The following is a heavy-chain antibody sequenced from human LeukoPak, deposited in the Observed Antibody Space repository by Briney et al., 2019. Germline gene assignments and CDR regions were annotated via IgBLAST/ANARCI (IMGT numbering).Heavy chain of an antibody. CDR3: ARDYDSSGYPLYYFDY. Sequence: GGSLRLSCAASGFTFSTYWMTWVRQAPGKGLEWVATITQDGSYKDYVDSVKGRFTISRDNGKNSLYLQMNSLRAEDTAVYYCARDYDSSGYPLYYFDYWGQETLVTVSS. CDR1: GFTFSTYW. V-gene: IGHV3-7*04. D-gene: IGHD3-22*01. CDR2: ITQDGSYK. J-gene: IGHJ4*02.